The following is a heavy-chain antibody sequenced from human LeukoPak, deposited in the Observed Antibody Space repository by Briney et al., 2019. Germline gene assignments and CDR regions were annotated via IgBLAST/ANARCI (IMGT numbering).Heavy chain of an antibody. CDR3: ARDLED. CDR1: GFTFSSNG. CDR2: IWYDGSNK. D-gene: IGHD5-24*01. Sequence: GTSLRLSCAASGFTFSSNGMHWVRQAPGKGLEWVAVIWYDGSNKYYADSVKGRFSISRDDSKKTLYLQMNSLRAEDTAVYYCARDLEDWGQGTLVTVSS. J-gene: IGHJ4*02. V-gene: IGHV3-33*01.